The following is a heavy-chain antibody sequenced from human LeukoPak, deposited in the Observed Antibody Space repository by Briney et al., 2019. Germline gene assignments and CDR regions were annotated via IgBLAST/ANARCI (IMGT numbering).Heavy chain of an antibody. CDR1: GGSITTSKW. CDR2: IFHSGST. CDR3: AVKFAAGEADWFDP. V-gene: IGHV4-4*02. J-gene: IGHJ5*02. Sequence: PSETLSLTCGVSGGSITTSKWWSWVRQAPGKGLEWIGEIFHSGSTNYNPSLRSRVTILVDTSRNHFSLNVGSVTAADTAVYFCAVKFAAGEADWFDPWGQGTLVTVSS. D-gene: IGHD3-16*01.